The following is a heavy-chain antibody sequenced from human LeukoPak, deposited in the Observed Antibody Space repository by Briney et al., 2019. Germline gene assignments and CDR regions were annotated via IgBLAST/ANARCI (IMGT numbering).Heavy chain of an antibody. CDR2: IYTSGST. D-gene: IGHD3-22*01. J-gene: IGHJ4*02. CDR3: VRTYYDTKIPWD. Sequence: PSQTLSLICTVSGASISSGDYYWNWIRQPADKGLEWIGRIYTSGSTNYNPSLKSRVTISVDTSKTQFSLILNSVTAADTAIYFCVRTYYDTKIPWDWGQGTLVTASS. V-gene: IGHV4-61*02. CDR1: GASISSGDYY.